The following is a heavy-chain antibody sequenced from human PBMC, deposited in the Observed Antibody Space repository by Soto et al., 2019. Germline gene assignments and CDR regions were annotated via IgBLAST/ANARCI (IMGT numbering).Heavy chain of an antibody. CDR2: ISWNSGSI. J-gene: IGHJ6*01. Sequence: EVQLVESGGGLVQPGRSLRLSCAASGFTFDDYAMHWVRQAPGKGLEWVSGISWNSGSIGYADSVKGRFTISRDNAKNSLYLQMNSLRAEDTALYYCAKEHCSGGSCYPLVGMDVW. V-gene: IGHV3-9*01. CDR1: GFTFDDYA. CDR3: AKEHCSGGSCYPLVGMDV. D-gene: IGHD2-15*01.